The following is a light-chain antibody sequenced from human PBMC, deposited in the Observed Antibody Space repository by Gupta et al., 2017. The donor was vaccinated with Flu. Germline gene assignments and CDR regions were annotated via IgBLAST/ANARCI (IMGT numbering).Light chain of an antibody. V-gene: IGKV1-9*01. J-gene: IGKJ2*01. CDR1: QGISSS. Sequence: SVGDRVTITCRASQGISSSLAWYQQKPGKAPNLLLYAASTLQSGVPSRFSGSGSGTEFTLTISSLQPEDFATYYCLQLNSYPRTFGQGTKL. CDR2: AAS. CDR3: LQLNSYPRT.